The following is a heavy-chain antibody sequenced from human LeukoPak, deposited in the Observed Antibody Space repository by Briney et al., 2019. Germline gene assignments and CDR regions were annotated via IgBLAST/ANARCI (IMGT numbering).Heavy chain of an antibody. Sequence: GGSLRLSCAASGFTFSSYGMRWVRQAPGKGLEWVAVISYDGSNKYYADSVKGRFTISRDNSKNTLYLQMNSLRAEDTAVYYCAKDRXXXXXXYFDYWXXGXLVTV. CDR3: AKDRXXXXXXYFDY. CDR2: ISYDGSNK. CDR1: GFTFSSYG. J-gene: IGHJ4*02. V-gene: IGHV3-30*18.